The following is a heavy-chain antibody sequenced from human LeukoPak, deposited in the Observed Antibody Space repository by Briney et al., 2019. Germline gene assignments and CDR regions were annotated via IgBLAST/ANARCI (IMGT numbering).Heavy chain of an antibody. CDR1: GFTFSSYW. CDR3: ARDQYRLLSIAARLRWFDP. J-gene: IGHJ5*02. CDR2: IKQDGSEK. D-gene: IGHD6-6*01. Sequence: GGSLRLSCAASGFTFSSYWMSWVRQAPGKWLEWVANIKQDGSEKYYVDSVKGRFTISRDNAKNSLYLQMNSLRAEDTAVYYCARDQYRLLSIAARLRWFDPWGQGTLVTVSS. V-gene: IGHV3-7*01.